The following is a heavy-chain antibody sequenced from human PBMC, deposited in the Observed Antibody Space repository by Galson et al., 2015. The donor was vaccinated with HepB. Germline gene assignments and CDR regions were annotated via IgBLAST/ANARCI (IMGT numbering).Heavy chain of an antibody. CDR2: MNQDGSEK. Sequence: SLRLSCAASGFTFSTYWMTWVRQAPGKGLQWVANMNQDGSEKHYVDSVKGRFTISRDNAKNSLYLQMNSLRAEDTAVYFCGRDMNVWGQGTTVTVSS. J-gene: IGHJ6*02. CDR3: GRDMNV. V-gene: IGHV3-7*04. CDR1: GFTFSTYW.